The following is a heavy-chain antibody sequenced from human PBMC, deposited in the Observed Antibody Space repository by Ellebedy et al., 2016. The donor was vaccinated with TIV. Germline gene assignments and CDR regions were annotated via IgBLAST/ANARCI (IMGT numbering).Heavy chain of an antibody. Sequence: SETLSLTXTVSDYSISRGYYWGWIRQPPGKGLEWIGSIYHSGSTFYNASLKSRVTISVDVSKNQFSLKLSSVTAADTAAYYCARENGPWGQGTLVTVSS. CDR1: DYSISRGYY. D-gene: IGHD2-8*01. V-gene: IGHV4-38-2*02. CDR3: ARENGP. J-gene: IGHJ5*02. CDR2: IYHSGST.